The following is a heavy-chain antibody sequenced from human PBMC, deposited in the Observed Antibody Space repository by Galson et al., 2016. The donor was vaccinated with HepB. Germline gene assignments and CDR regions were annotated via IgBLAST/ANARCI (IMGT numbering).Heavy chain of an antibody. Sequence: SLRLSCAASGFTFSDYGMNWVRQAPGKGLEWLSYIASNRRTIYYADSAGGRFTIFRHNATNSLYLQMNSLRDEDTAVYYCARDGRRGYDMDVWGQGTTVTVSS. CDR2: IASNRRTI. CDR3: ARDGRRGYDMDV. V-gene: IGHV3-48*02. J-gene: IGHJ6*02. CDR1: GFTFSDYG.